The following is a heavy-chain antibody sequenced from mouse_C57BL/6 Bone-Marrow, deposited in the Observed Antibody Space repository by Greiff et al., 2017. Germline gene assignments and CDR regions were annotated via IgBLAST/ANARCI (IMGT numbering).Heavy chain of an antibody. CDR3: VFLGRGRYFDV. V-gene: IGHV10-1*01. J-gene: IGHJ1*03. CDR1: GFSFNNYA. CDR2: IRSKSNNYAT. Sequence: EVQLVESGGGLVQPKGSLKLSCAASGFSFNNYAMNWVRQAPGKGLEWVARIRSKSNNYATYYADSVKDRFTISRDDSESMLYLQMNNFKTEDTAMCYCVFLGRGRYFDVWGTGTTVTVSS.